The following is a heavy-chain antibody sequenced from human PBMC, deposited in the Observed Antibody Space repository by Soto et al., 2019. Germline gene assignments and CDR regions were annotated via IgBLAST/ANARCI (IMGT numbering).Heavy chain of an antibody. CDR2: ISGSGGST. CDR3: ARDVRSETVPAAILAAMCAFDI. D-gene: IGHD2-2*02. J-gene: IGHJ3*02. V-gene: IGHV3-23*01. CDR1: GFTFSSYA. Sequence: EVQLLESGGGLVQPGGSLRLSCAASGFTFSSYAMSWVRQAPGKGLEWVSAISGSGGSTYYADSVKGRFTISRDNSKNTLYLQMNSLRAEDTAVYYCARDVRSETVPAAILAAMCAFDIWGQGTMVTVSS.